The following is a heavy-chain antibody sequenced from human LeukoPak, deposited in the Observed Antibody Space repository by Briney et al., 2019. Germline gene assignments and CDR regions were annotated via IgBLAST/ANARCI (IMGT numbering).Heavy chain of an antibody. Sequence: GGSLRLSCAASGFTFSSYSMTWVRQAPGKGLEWVSYISSSRSTIYYADSVKGRFTISRDNAKNSLYLQMNSLRAEDTAVYYCAREYCSSTSCLYDYWGQGTLVTVSS. CDR1: GFTFSSYS. D-gene: IGHD2-2*01. V-gene: IGHV3-48*01. CDR3: AREYCSSTSCLYDY. CDR2: ISSSRSTI. J-gene: IGHJ4*02.